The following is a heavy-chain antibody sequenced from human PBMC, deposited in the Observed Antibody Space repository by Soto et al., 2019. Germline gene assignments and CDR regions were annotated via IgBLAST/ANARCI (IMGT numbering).Heavy chain of an antibody. D-gene: IGHD3-10*01. CDR2: ISSTSSTI. J-gene: IGHJ4*02. CDR1: GFTFSSYS. V-gene: IGHV3-48*02. Sequence: GGSLRLSCAASGFTFSSYSMNWVRQAPGKGLEWVSYISSTSSTIYYADSVKGRFTISRDNAKNSLFLQMNSLRDEDTALYYCAFHEIMVRAWGQGTLVTSPQ. CDR3: AFHEIMVRA.